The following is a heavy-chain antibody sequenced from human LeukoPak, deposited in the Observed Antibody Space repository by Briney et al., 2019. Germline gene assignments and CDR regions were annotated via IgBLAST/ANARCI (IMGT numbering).Heavy chain of an antibody. Sequence: SGPALVKPTQTLTLTCTFSGFSLRTSGMCVSWIRQPPGKALEWLARIDWDDDKYYSTSLKTRLTISKDTSKNQVVLTMTNMDPVDTATYYCARTYLHSGSYSFDYWGQGTLVTAS. CDR3: ARTYLHSGSYSFDY. J-gene: IGHJ4*02. D-gene: IGHD1-26*01. CDR2: IDWDDDK. CDR1: GFSLRTSGMC. V-gene: IGHV2-70*11.